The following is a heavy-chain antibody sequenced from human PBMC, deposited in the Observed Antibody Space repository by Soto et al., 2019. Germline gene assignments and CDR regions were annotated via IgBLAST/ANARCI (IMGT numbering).Heavy chain of an antibody. CDR2: INPNSGGT. J-gene: IGHJ5*02. CDR3: ARDARVRGPQLWFDP. V-gene: IGHV1-2*02. Sequence: QVQLVQSGAEVKKPGASVKVSCKASGYTFTGYYMHWVRQAPGQGLEWMGWINPNSGGTNYAQKFQGRVTMTRDTSISTAYMELSRLRSDDTAVYYCARDARVRGPQLWFDPWGQGTLVTVSS. CDR1: GYTFTGYY. D-gene: IGHD3-10*01.